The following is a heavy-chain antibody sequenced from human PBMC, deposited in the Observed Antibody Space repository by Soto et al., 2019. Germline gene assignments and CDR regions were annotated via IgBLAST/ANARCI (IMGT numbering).Heavy chain of an antibody. Sequence: QERLVQSGAEVRKPGSSVKVSCKVTGGTSTRYAINWVRQAPGQGLEWMGGIVPMFGTSKYAQKFQGRVTITADTSTKIAYTEVRSLRSEDTAVYFCNRGSECDFWSGYLWGQGTLVSVSA. D-gene: IGHD3-3*01. V-gene: IGHV1-69*06. J-gene: IGHJ4*02. CDR1: GGTSTRYA. CDR2: IVPMFGTS. CDR3: NRGSECDFWSGYL.